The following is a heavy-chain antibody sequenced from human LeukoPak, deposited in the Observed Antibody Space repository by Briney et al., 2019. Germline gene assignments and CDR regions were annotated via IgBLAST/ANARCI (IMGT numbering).Heavy chain of an antibody. J-gene: IGHJ4*02. CDR2: ISARGDNT. CDR3: AKAYHYGAGSSFDY. V-gene: IGHV3-23*01. Sequence: GGSLRLSCAASGFTFTSYAMSWVRQAPGKGLEWVSAISARGDNTYYADSVKGRFSISRDNSQNTQYLQMNSLRAEDTAIYYCAKAYHYGAGSSFDYWGQGILVTVSS. CDR1: GFTFTSYA. D-gene: IGHD3-10*01.